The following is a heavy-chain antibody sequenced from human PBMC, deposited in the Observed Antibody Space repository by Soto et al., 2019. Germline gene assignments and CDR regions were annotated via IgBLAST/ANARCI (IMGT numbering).Heavy chain of an antibody. J-gene: IGHJ4*02. D-gene: IGHD4-17*01. Sequence: QVQLVESGGGVVQPGRSLRLSCAASGFTFSSYGMHWVRQAPGKGLEWVAVISYDGSNKYYADSVKGRFTISRDNSKNTLYLQMNSLRAEETAVYYCAKEFRDYGDYDPVGDYWGQGTLVTVSS. CDR1: GFTFSSYG. V-gene: IGHV3-30*18. CDR3: AKEFRDYGDYDPVGDY. CDR2: ISYDGSNK.